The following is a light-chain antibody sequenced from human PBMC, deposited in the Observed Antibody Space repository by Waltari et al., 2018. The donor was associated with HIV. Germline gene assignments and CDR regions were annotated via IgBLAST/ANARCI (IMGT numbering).Light chain of an antibody. J-gene: IGKJ3*01. CDR1: QSVSSSY. V-gene: IGKV3-20*01. CDR3: QQYYNAPFT. CDR2: GAS. Sequence: EIVLTQSPGTLSLSPGERATLSCRASQSVSSSYLAWYQQKPGQAPRLLIYGASSRATGIPDRFSGSGSGTDFTLTISSLQPEDVAVYYCQQYYNAPFTFGPGT.